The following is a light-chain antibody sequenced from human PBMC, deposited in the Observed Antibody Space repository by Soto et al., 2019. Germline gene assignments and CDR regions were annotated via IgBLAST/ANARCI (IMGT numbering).Light chain of an antibody. CDR1: QSISSS. CDR2: AAS. J-gene: IGKJ2*01. CDR3: QQSYT. V-gene: IGKV1-39*01. Sequence: DIQMTQSPSSLSASVGDRVTITCRASQSISSSLYWYQQKPGKAPKLLIYAASSLQSGVPSRFSGSGSGTDFTLTISSLQPEDFATYYCQQSYTFGQGTKLDIK.